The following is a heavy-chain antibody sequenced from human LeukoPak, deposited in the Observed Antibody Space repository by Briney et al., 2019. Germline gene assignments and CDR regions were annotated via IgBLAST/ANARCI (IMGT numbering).Heavy chain of an antibody. V-gene: IGHV3-7*03. CDR1: GFMFSSNW. CDR2: IKEDGTET. J-gene: IGHJ4*02. Sequence: GGSLRLSCAASGFMFSSNWMSWVRLAPGKGLEWVANIKEDGTETYYVDSVKGRFTISGDNAKNSLYLQMNSLRVEDTAVYYCAKEGRSLQTYWGQGTLVTVSS. CDR3: AKEGRSLQTY. D-gene: IGHD5-24*01.